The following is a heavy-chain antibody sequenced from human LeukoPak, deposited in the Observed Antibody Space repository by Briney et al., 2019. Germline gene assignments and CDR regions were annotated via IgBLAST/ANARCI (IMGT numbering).Heavy chain of an antibody. D-gene: IGHD2-2*01. CDR2: INPNSGGT. V-gene: IGHV1-2*02. CDR1: GYTFTGYY. J-gene: IGHJ4*02. Sequence: ASVKVSCKASGYTFTGYYMHWVRQAPGQGLEWMGWINPNSGGTNYAQKFQGRVTMTSDTSISTAYMELSRLRSDDTAVYYCARDCSSASCYLGFDYWGQGTLVTVSS. CDR3: ARDCSSASCYLGFDY.